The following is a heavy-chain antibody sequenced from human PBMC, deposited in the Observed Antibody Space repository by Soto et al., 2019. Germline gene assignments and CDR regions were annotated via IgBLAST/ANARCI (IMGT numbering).Heavy chain of an antibody. CDR2: IDPSDSYT. CDR1: GYSFTSYW. D-gene: IGHD3-22*01. J-gene: IGHJ4*02. Sequence: PGESLKISCKGSGYSFTSYWISWVRKMPGKGLEWMGRIDPSDSYTNYSPSFQGHVTISADKSISTAYLQWSSLKASDTAMYYCARQMAYYDSSGYYHAGYFDYWGQGTLVTVSS. CDR3: ARQMAYYDSSGYYHAGYFDY. V-gene: IGHV5-10-1*01.